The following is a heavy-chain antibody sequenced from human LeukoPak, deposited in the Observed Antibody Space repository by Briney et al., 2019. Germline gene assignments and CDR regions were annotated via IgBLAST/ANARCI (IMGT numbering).Heavy chain of an antibody. CDR2: ISSSGSTI. V-gene: IGHV3-11*04. D-gene: IGHD2-21*02. CDR1: GFTFSDYY. CDR3: ARERRHIVVVTAISNWFDP. Sequence: GGSLRLSCAASGFTFSDYYMSWIRQAPGKGLEWVSYISSSGSTIYYADSVKGRFTISRDNAKNSLYLQMNSLRAEDTAVYYCARERRHIVVVTAISNWFDPWGQGTLVTVSS. J-gene: IGHJ5*02.